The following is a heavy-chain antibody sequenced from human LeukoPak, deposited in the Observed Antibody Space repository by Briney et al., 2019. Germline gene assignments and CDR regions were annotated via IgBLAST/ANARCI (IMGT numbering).Heavy chain of an antibody. CDR2: INSDGSST. J-gene: IGHJ4*02. Sequence: GGSLRLSCAASGFTFSSYWMHWVRQAPGKGLVWVSRINSDGSSTSYADSVKGRFTISRDNAKNTLYLQMNSLRAEDTAVYYCARHCSGGSCRIKYYFDYWGQGTLVTVSS. D-gene: IGHD2-15*01. CDR3: ARHCSGGSCRIKYYFDY. CDR1: GFTFSSYW. V-gene: IGHV3-74*01.